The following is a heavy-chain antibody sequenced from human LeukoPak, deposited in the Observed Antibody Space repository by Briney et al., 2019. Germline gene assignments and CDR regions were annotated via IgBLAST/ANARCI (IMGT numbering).Heavy chain of an antibody. CDR1: GGSFSGYY. V-gene: IGHV4-34*03. CDR2: IYHSGST. D-gene: IGHD2-15*01. CDR3: LGYCSGGSCYSGFDY. Sequence: SETLSLTCAVYGGSFSGYYWSWIRQPPGKGLEWIGEIYHSGSTNYNPSLKSRVTISVDKSKNQFSLKLSSVTAADTAVYYCLGYCSGGSCYSGFDYWGQGTLVTVSS. J-gene: IGHJ4*02.